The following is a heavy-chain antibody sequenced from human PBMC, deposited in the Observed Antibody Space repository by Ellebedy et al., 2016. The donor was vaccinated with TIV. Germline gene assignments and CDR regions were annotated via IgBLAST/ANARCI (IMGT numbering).Heavy chain of an antibody. CDR3: ARESQRGTSSWSHVDY. V-gene: IGHV1-46*01. Sequence: AASVKVSCKASGYTFTNYYIHWVRQAPGQGLEWLGIIIPSGGSTGYPQKFQGRVTMTRDTSTSTVYMELSSLRSEDTAVYYCARESQRGTSSWSHVDYWGQGTLVTVSS. D-gene: IGHD6-13*01. CDR1: GYTFTNYY. J-gene: IGHJ4*02. CDR2: IIPSGGST.